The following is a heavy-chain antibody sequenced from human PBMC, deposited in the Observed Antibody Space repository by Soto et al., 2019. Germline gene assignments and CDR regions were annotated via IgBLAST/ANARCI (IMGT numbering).Heavy chain of an antibody. CDR1: GYTLTELS. CDR3: ATEPRSYYDSSGYHPPDY. J-gene: IGHJ4*02. CDR2: FDPEDGET. V-gene: IGHV1-24*01. Sequence: ASVKVSCKVSGYTLTELSMHWVRQAPGKGLEWMGGFDPEDGETIYAQKFQGRVTMTEDTSTDTAYMELSSLRSEDTAVYYCATEPRSYYDSSGYHPPDYWGQGTLVTVSS. D-gene: IGHD3-22*01.